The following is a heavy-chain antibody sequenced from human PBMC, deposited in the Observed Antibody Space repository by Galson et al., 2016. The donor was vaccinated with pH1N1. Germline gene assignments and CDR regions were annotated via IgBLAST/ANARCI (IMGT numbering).Heavy chain of an antibody. V-gene: IGHV1-2*02. CDR3: ARVTPTEPFDY. CDR1: GYTFARFY. J-gene: IGHJ4*02. CDR2: IDPKSGNT. Sequence: SVKVSCKASGYTFARFYLHWVRQAPGQGLEWMGWIDPKSGNTHYAQKFQGRVNVTRDTSISTAYMHLSGLTYDDAAVYYCARVTPTEPFDYWGQGALVTVS. D-gene: IGHD2-15*01.